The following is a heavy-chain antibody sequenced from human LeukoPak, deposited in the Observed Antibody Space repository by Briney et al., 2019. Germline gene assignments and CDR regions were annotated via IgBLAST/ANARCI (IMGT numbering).Heavy chain of an antibody. CDR1: GGSISSGGYS. Sequence: SQTLSLTCAVSGGSISSGGYSWSWIRQPPGKGLEWIGYIYHTGSTYYNPSLKSRVTISVDKSKNQFSLKLSSVTAADTAVYYCARAWFGQFQYYFDYWGQGTLVTDSS. CDR3: ARAWFGQFQYYFDY. V-gene: IGHV4-30-2*01. CDR2: IYHTGST. D-gene: IGHD3-10*01. J-gene: IGHJ4*02.